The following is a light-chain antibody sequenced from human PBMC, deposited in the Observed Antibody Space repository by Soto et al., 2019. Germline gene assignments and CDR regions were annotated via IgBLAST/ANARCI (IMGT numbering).Light chain of an antibody. Sequence: IRMTQSPSTLSASVGDRVTITCRASQTINSFLAWYQQTPGKAPKLLIYDASSLQSGVPSRFSGGGSGTEFTLTISSLQPDDFATFHCQQYYRYPWTCGQGTKVDIK. CDR1: QTINSF. CDR3: QQYYRYPWT. J-gene: IGKJ1*01. V-gene: IGKV1-5*01. CDR2: DAS.